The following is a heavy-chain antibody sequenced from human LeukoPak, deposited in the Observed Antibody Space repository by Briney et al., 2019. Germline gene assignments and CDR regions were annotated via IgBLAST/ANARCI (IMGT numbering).Heavy chain of an antibody. Sequence: SETLSLTCTVSGGSISSSSYYWGWIRQPPGKGLEWIGSIYYSGSTYYNPSLKSRVTISVDTSKNQFSLKLSSVTAADTAVYYCARYTVVPVFDYWGQGTLVTVSS. CDR1: GGSISSSSYY. J-gene: IGHJ4*02. CDR2: IYYSGST. D-gene: IGHD2-2*01. CDR3: ARYTVVPVFDY. V-gene: IGHV4-39*01.